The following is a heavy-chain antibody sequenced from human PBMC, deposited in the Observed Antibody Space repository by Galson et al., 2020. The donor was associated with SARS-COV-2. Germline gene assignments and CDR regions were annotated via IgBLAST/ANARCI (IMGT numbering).Heavy chain of an antibody. J-gene: IGHJ6*02. Sequence: GGSLRLSCAASGFTFDDYAMHWVRQAPGKGLEWVSGISWNSGSIGYADSVKGRFTISRDNAKNSLYLQMNSLRAEDTALYYCANLRSDYGMDVWGQGTTVTVSS. CDR1: GFTFDDYA. CDR3: ANLRSDYGMDV. CDR2: ISWNSGSI. V-gene: IGHV3-9*01.